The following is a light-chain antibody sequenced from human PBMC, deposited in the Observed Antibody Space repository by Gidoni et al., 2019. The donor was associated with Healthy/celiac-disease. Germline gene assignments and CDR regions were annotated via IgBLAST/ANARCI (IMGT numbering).Light chain of an antibody. CDR3: QSYDSSLSAWV. Sequence: QSVLTPPPSVSGAPGQRVTISCTGSSSNIGAGYDVHWYQHLPGTAPKLLIFGNSNRPSGVPDRFSGSKSGTSASLAITGLQAEDEADYYCQSYDSSLSAWVFGGGTKLTVL. CDR2: GNS. J-gene: IGLJ3*02. CDR1: SSNIGAGYD. V-gene: IGLV1-40*01.